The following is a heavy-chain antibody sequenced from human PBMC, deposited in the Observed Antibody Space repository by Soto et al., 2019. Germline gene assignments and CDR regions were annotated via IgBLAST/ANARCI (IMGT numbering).Heavy chain of an antibody. CDR3: AIDSVAVAGTVPHYFDY. V-gene: IGHV1-69*13. CDR2: IIPIFGTA. J-gene: IGHJ4*02. Sequence: GASVKVSCKASGGTFSSYAISWVRQAPGQGLEWMGGIIPIFGTANYAQKFQGRVTITADESTSTAYMELSSLRSEDTAVYYCAIDSVAVAGTVPHYFDYWGEGTLVTVSS. D-gene: IGHD6-19*01. CDR1: GGTFSSYA.